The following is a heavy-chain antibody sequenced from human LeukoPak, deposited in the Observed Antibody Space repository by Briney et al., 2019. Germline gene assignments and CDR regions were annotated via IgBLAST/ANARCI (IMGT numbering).Heavy chain of an antibody. CDR2: ISWNSGSI. D-gene: IGHD2/OR15-2a*01. Sequence: GGSLRLSCAPSGFTFDDYAMHWVRQAPGKGLEWVSGISWNSGSIGYADSVKGRFTISRDNAKNSLYLQMNSLRAGDMALYYCAKDIDSGFSGTPCYFDYWGQGTLVTVSS. CDR3: AKDIDSGFSGTPCYFDY. V-gene: IGHV3-9*03. J-gene: IGHJ4*02. CDR1: GFTFDDYA.